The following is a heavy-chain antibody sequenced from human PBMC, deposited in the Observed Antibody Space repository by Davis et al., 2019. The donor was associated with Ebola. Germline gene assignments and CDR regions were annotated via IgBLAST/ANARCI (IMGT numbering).Heavy chain of an antibody. CDR1: GFTFSTYA. CDR3: ARGYSGNDPFYYYYGMDV. D-gene: IGHD5-12*01. J-gene: IGHJ6*04. Sequence: PGGSLRLSCAASGFTFSTYAMHWVRQAPGKGLEWVAVISYDGSNKYYADTVKGRFTISRDNSKNTLYLQMNSLRAEDTAVYYCARGYSGNDPFYYYYGMDVWGKGTTVTVSS. V-gene: IGHV3-30-3*01. CDR2: ISYDGSNK.